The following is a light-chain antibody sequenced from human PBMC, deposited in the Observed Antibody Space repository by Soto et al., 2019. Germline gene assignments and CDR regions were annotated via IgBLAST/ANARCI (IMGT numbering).Light chain of an antibody. CDR1: QSVSSSN. Sequence: EIVLTQSPGTLSLSPGERATLSCRASQSVSSSNLAWYQQKPGQAPRLVIYATSSRDTGIPDRFSGSGAGTGLSLNISTLEPEDFAVYYCQQYGSSPLTFGGGTKVDVK. CDR3: QQYGSSPLT. J-gene: IGKJ4*01. CDR2: ATS. V-gene: IGKV3-20*01.